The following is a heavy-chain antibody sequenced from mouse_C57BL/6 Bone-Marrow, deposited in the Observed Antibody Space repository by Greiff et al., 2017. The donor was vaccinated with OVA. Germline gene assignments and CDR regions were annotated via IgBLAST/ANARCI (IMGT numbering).Heavy chain of an antibody. J-gene: IGHJ2*01. Sequence: VKLMESGAELVRPGTSVKVSCKASGYAFTNYLIEWVKQRPGQGLEWIGVINPGSGGTNYNEKFKGKATLTAYKSSSTAYMQLSSLTSEDSAVYFCARYGSSYAFDYWGQGTTLTVSS. CDR3: ARYGSSYAFDY. CDR2: INPGSGGT. V-gene: IGHV1-54*01. D-gene: IGHD1-1*01. CDR1: GYAFTNYL.